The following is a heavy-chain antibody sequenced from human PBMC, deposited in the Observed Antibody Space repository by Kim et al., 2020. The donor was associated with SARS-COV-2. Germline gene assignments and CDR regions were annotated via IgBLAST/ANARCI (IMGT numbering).Heavy chain of an antibody. D-gene: IGHD3-10*01. J-gene: IGHJ3*02. CDR2: IDPSDSYT. CDR3: ARHITMVRGVIRNDAFDI. V-gene: IGHV5-10-1*01. Sequence: GESLKTSCKGSGYSFTSYRISWVRQMPGKGLEWMGSIDPSDSYTNYSPPFQGHVTISADKSISTAYLQWRGLKASDTAMYYCARHITMVRGVIRNDAFDIWGQGTMVTVSS. CDR1: GYSFTSYR.